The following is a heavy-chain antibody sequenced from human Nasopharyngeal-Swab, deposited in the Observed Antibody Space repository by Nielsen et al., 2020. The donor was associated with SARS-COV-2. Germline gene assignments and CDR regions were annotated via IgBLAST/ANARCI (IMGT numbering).Heavy chain of an antibody. Sequence: GGSLRLSCKGSGYSFTSYWIGWVRPMPGKGLEWMGIIYPGDSDTRYSPSFQGQVTISADKSISTAYLQWSSLKASDTAMYYCARQPRAGYSSSWYDYWGQGTLVTVSS. D-gene: IGHD6-13*01. V-gene: IGHV5-51*01. CDR1: GYSFTSYW. J-gene: IGHJ4*02. CDR3: ARQPRAGYSSSWYDY. CDR2: IYPGDSDT.